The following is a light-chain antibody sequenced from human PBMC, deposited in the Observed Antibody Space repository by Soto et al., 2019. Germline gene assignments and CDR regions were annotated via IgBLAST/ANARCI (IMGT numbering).Light chain of an antibody. V-gene: IGLV2-8*01. CDR2: DVN. J-gene: IGLJ1*01. CDR1: SSDVGGYNL. CDR3: CSYAGSSTYV. Sequence: QSALTQSPSASGSPGQSVTISCTGTSSDVGGYNLVSWYQQHPGKAPKLMIYDVNKRLSGVPDRFSGSKSGYTASLTVSGLQAEDEADYYCCSYAGSSTYVFGTGTKLTVL.